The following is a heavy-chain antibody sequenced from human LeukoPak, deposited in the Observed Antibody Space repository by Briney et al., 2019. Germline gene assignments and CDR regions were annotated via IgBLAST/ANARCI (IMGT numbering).Heavy chain of an antibody. D-gene: IGHD1-26*01. V-gene: IGHV1-24*01. CDR1: GYTLTELS. J-gene: IGHJ3*02. Sequence: ASVKVSCKVSGYTLTELSMHWVRQAPGKGLEWMGGFDPEDGETIYAQKFQGRATMTEDTSTDTAYMELSSLRSEDTAVYYCVSSGSYYDHDAFDIWGQGTMVTVSS. CDR2: FDPEDGET. CDR3: VSSGSYYDHDAFDI.